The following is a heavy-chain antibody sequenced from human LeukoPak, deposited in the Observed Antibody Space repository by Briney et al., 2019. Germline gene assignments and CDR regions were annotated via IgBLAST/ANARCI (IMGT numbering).Heavy chain of an antibody. V-gene: IGHV3-64D*09. Sequence: PGGSLRLSCSASGFTFSSYAMHWVRQAPGKGLENVSAISSNGGSTYYADSVKGRFTISRDNSKNTLYLQMSSLRAEDTAVYYCVKSQLWIHGMDVWGQGTTVTVSS. D-gene: IGHD5-18*01. J-gene: IGHJ6*02. CDR2: ISSNGGST. CDR3: VKSQLWIHGMDV. CDR1: GFTFSSYA.